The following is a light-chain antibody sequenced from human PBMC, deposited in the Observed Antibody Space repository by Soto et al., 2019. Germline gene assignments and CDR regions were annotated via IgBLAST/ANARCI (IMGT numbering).Light chain of an antibody. CDR3: QQRYSWLRA. CDR2: SGD. J-gene: IGKJ1*01. V-gene: IGKV3-11*01. Sequence: EVVVTQSPDTLSLSPGETATLSCRASQSVSSSVAWYQHKPGQSPRLVVYSGDKRAPGIPPRFSGSGSGTDFTLTISSLERDDFAIYYCQQRYSWLRAFGPGTKVDIK. CDR1: QSVSSS.